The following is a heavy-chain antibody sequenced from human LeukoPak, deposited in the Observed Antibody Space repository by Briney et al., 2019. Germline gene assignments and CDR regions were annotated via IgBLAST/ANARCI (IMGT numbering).Heavy chain of an antibody. J-gene: IGHJ6*02. Sequence: ASVKVSCKASGYTFTSYGISWVRQAPGQGLEWMGWVSAYNGNTNYAQKLQGRVRMTTDTSTSTAYMELRSLRSDDTAVYYCARAVRKEDYYYYGMDVWGQGTTVTVSS. CDR1: GYTFTSYG. V-gene: IGHV1-18*01. D-gene: IGHD2/OR15-2a*01. CDR2: VSAYNGNT. CDR3: ARAVRKEDYYYYGMDV.